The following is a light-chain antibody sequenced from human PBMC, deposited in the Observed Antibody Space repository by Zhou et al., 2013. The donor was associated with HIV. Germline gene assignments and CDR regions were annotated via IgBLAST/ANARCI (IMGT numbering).Light chain of an antibody. V-gene: IGKV1-12*01. Sequence: DIQMTQSPSSVSASVGDRVTITCRASQDIRTWLAWYQQKPGKAPKLLIYAASSLHTGVPSRFSGSGSGTEFTLTISSLQPDDFATYYCQQYNNYWTFGQGTKVEIK. CDR2: AAS. CDR3: QQYNNYWT. J-gene: IGKJ1*01. CDR1: QDIRTW.